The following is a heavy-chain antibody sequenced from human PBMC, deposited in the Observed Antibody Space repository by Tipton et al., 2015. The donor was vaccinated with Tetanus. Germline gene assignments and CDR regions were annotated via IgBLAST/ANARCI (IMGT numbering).Heavy chain of an antibody. CDR1: GFSLSRYV. J-gene: IGHJ4*02. V-gene: IGHV4-59*01. CDR3: ARANYDSFKKGPFDS. CDR2: VSGSGTT. Sequence: LRLSCEVSGFSLSRYVIHWVRQPPGKGLEWLAYVSGSGTTNSNYYLKSRITMTRDTSRNQFSLTLTSVTAADTAVYYCARANYDSFKKGPFDSWGQGSLVIVSS. D-gene: IGHD3-3*01.